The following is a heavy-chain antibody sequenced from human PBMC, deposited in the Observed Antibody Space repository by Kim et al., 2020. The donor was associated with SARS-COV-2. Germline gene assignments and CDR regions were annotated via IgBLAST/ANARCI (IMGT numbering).Heavy chain of an antibody. CDR1: GGSFSGYY. CDR2: INHSGST. Sequence: SETLSLTCAVYGGSFSGYYWSWIRQPPGKGLEWIGEINHSGSTNYNPSLKSRVTISVDTSKNQFSLKLSSVTAADTAVYYCARRYSSSWYRSVWFDPWGQGTLVTVSS. V-gene: IGHV4-34*01. D-gene: IGHD6-13*01. CDR3: ARRYSSSWYRSVWFDP. J-gene: IGHJ5*02.